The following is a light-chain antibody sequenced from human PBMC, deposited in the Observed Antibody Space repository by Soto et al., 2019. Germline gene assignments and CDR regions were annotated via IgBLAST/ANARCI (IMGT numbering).Light chain of an antibody. CDR3: AAWDNSLNGLYV. CDR2: SNN. J-gene: IGLJ1*01. Sequence: QSALTQPPSASGTPGQRVTISCSGSSSNIGSNTVTWYQQLPGTAPKLLIYSNNQRPSGVPDRFSGSKSGTSASLAISGLQSVDEADYYCAAWDNSLNGLYVFGTGTKVTVL. V-gene: IGLV1-44*01. CDR1: SSNIGSNT.